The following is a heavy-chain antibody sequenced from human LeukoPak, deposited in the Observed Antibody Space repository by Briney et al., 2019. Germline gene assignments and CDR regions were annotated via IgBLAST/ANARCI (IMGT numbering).Heavy chain of an antibody. CDR2: IKQDGSEQ. CDR3: AREYYGAICDY. CDR1: GFTFDNHW. V-gene: IGHV3-7*04. J-gene: IGHJ4*02. D-gene: IGHD3-3*01. Sequence: TGGSLRLSCAASGFTFDNHWMSWVRQAPGKGLEWVANIKQDGSEQYYVDSVKGRFTISRDNDKNSVSLQMNSLRVEDTAVYYCAREYYGAICDYWGQGTLATVSS.